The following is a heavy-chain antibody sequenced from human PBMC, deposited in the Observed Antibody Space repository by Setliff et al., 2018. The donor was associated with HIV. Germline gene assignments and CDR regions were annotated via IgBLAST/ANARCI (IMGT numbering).Heavy chain of an antibody. D-gene: IGHD7-27*01. Sequence: GASVKVSCKASGYTFIDYFIHWVRQAPGQGLEWMGWISPRIGDTRIAKTFRGRATMTRDTSLNTASVEVSGLRSDDTAVYFCARQLSNSLDFWGQGTLVTVSS. CDR3: ARQLSNSLDF. CDR1: GYTFIDYF. J-gene: IGHJ4*02. V-gene: IGHV1-2*02. CDR2: ISPRIGDT.